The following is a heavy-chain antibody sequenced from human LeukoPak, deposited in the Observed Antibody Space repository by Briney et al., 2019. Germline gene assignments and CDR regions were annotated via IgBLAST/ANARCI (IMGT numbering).Heavy chain of an antibody. CDR2: IYHSGST. CDR1: GYSISSGYY. V-gene: IGHV4-38-2*02. J-gene: IGHJ3*02. Sequence: SETLSLTCTVSGYSISSGYYWGWIRQPPGKVLEWIGSIYHSGSTYYNPSLKSRVTISVDTSKNQFSLKLSSVTAADTAVYYCARDLLYYDSSALRDHLAFDIWGQGTMVTVSS. D-gene: IGHD3-22*01. CDR3: ARDLLYYDSSALRDHLAFDI.